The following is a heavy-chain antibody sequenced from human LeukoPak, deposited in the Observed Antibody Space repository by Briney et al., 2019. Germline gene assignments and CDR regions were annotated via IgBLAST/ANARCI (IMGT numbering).Heavy chain of an antibody. V-gene: IGHV3-48*01. J-gene: IGHJ4*02. Sequence: GGSLRLSCAASGFTFNSYSMNWVRQARGKGVEGISYISSSSSTIYYADSVKGRFTISRDNAKNSLYLEMNSLRAEDTAVYYCARGTYCSSTSCLDYWGQGTLVTVSS. CDR1: GFTFNSYS. D-gene: IGHD2-2*01. CDR2: ISSSSSTI. CDR3: ARGTYCSSTSCLDY.